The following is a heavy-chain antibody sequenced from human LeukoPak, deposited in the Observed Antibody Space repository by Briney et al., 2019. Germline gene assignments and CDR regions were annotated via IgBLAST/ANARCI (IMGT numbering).Heavy chain of an antibody. V-gene: IGHV1-18*01. CDR2: ISAYNGNT. D-gene: IGHD3-22*01. Sequence: GASVKVSCKASGYTFTSYGINWVRQAPGQGLEWMGWISAYNGNTNYAQKLQGRVTMTTDTSTSTAYMELRSLRSDDTAVYYCARGWDSSTLDRYNWFDPWGQGTLVTVSS. CDR1: GYTFTSYG. J-gene: IGHJ5*02. CDR3: ARGWDSSTLDRYNWFDP.